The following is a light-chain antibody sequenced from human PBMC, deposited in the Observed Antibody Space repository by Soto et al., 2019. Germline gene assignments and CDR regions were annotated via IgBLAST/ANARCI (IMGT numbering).Light chain of an antibody. V-gene: IGKV3-20*01. CDR1: QSVSSSY. J-gene: IGKJ4*01. CDR2: GAS. CDR3: QQTNTFPLT. Sequence: IGWTRSLCTVSLCAWERASLSCGASQSVSSSYLAWYQQKPGQAPRLLIYGASSRATGIPDRFSGTGSGTESTLTISSLQPEDFATYYCQQTNTFPLTFGGGTKVDIK.